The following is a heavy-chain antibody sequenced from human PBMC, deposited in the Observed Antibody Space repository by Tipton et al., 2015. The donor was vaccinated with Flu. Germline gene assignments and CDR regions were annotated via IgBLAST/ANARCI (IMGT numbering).Heavy chain of an antibody. J-gene: IGHJ4*02. D-gene: IGHD4-17*01. Sequence: DSVKGRFTISRDNAKNSLYLQMNSLRAADTAVYFCARDFGDYYFDYWGQGTLVTVSS. V-gene: IGHV3-7*01. CDR3: ARDFGDYYFDY.